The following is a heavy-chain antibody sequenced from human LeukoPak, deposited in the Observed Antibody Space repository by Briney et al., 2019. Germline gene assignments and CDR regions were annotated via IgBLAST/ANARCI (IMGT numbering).Heavy chain of an antibody. CDR1: GFTFSNYA. CDR2: ISGSAYST. D-gene: IGHD2-15*01. Sequence: GGSLRLSCAASGFTFSNYAMSWVRQAPGKGLEWVSSISGSAYSTYCADSVKGRFTISRDNSKNTLYLQMNSLRAEDTAVYYCAKGGGYCSGGNCYYYYYMDVWGKGTTVTVSS. CDR3: AKGGGYCSGGNCYYYYYMDV. J-gene: IGHJ6*03. V-gene: IGHV3-23*01.